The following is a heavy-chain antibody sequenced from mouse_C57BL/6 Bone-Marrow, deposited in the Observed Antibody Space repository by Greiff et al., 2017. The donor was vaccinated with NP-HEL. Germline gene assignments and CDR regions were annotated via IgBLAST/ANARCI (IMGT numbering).Heavy chain of an antibody. CDR1: GYTFTSYW. J-gene: IGHJ4*01. Sequence: VKLSCKASGYTFTSYWMHWVKQRPGQGLEWIGVIDPSDSYTNYNQKFKGKATLTVDTSSSTAYMQLSSLTSEDSAVYYCARKRLSYGSPYYAMDYWGQGTSVTVSS. CDR3: ARKRLSYGSPYYAMDY. CDR2: IDPSDSYT. V-gene: IGHV1-59*01. D-gene: IGHD1-1*01.